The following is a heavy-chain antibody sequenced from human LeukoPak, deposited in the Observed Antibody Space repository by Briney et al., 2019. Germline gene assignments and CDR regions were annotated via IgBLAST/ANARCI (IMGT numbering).Heavy chain of an antibody. Sequence: SETLSLTCTVSGGSISSSYWSWIRQPPGRGLEWIVYIYYSGTTNYNPSLKSRVTISVDTSKNQFSLQLSSVTAADTAVYYCARGVYIAAAQYGYWGQGTLVTVPT. V-gene: IGHV4-59*01. CDR3: ARGVYIAAAQYGY. CDR1: GGSISSSY. J-gene: IGHJ4*02. CDR2: IYYSGTT. D-gene: IGHD6-13*01.